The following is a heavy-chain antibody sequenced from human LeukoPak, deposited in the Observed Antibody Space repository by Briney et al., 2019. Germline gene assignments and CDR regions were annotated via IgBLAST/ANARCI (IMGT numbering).Heavy chain of an antibody. CDR1: GFTFSSYA. V-gene: IGHV3-48*04. CDR2: ISSSGSTI. CDR3: ASGPYSYGPIDY. D-gene: IGHD5-18*01. Sequence: GGSLRLSCAASGFTFSSYAMSWVRQAPGEGLEWVSYISSSGSTIYYADSVKGRFTISRDNAKNSLYLQMNSLRAEDTAVYYCASGPYSYGPIDYWGQGTLVTVPS. J-gene: IGHJ4*02.